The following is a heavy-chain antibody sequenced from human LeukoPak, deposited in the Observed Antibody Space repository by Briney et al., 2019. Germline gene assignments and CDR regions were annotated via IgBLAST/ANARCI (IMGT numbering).Heavy chain of an antibody. CDR2: INLSGST. Sequence: SETLSLTCAVYGGSFSGYYWSWIRQPPGKGLEWIGEINLSGSTNYNPSLKSRVTLSVDTSKNQFSLTLSSEAAADTAVYYCARGRRRDGYKRGGGFDYWGQGTLVTVSS. CDR1: GGSFSGYY. D-gene: IGHD5-24*01. CDR3: ARGRRRDGYKRGGGFDY. J-gene: IGHJ4*02. V-gene: IGHV4-34*01.